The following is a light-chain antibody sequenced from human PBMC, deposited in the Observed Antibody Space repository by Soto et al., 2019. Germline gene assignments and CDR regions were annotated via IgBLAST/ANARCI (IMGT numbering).Light chain of an antibody. CDR1: NIGSKS. CDR3: QVWQRSTD. V-gene: IGLV3-21*02. CDR2: DDR. Sequence: SYELTQPPSVSVAPGQTAKITCGGNNIGSKSVHWYQQKPGQAPVLVVYDDRERPSGIPDRFYGSNSGNTATLTISRVEAGDEADYYCQVWQRSTDFGGGTKVTVL. J-gene: IGLJ2*01.